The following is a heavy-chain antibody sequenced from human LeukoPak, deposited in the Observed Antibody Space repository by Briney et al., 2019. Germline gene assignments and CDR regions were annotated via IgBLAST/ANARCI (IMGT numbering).Heavy chain of an antibody. CDR1: GFTFSSYA. CDR2: ISGRGGGT. J-gene: IGHJ4*02. D-gene: IGHD3-10*01. Sequence: PGGSLRLSCAASGFTFSSYAMSWVRQAPGKGLEWVSAISGRGGGTYYADSVKGRFTISRDNSKNTLSLQMNSLRAEDTAVYYCARMRVPPHYSGSGSANDYWGQGTLVAVSS. CDR3: ARMRVPPHYSGSGSANDY. V-gene: IGHV3-23*01.